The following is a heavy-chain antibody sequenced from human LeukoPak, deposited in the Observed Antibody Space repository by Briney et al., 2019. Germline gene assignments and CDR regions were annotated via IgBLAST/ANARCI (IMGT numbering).Heavy chain of an antibody. CDR3: ARDSDPYYYYGMDV. Sequence: SETLSLTCTVSGGSISSSSYYWGWIRQPPGKGLEWIGSIYYSGSTYYNPSLKSRVTISVDTSKNQFSLKLSSVTAADTAVYYCARDSDPYYYYGMDVWGQGTTVTVSS. V-gene: IGHV4-39*07. CDR1: GGSISSSSYY. D-gene: IGHD3-10*01. J-gene: IGHJ6*02. CDR2: IYYSGST.